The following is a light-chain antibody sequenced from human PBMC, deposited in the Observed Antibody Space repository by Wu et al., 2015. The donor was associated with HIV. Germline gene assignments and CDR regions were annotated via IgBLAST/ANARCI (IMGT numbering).Light chain of an antibody. V-gene: IGKV3-15*01. J-gene: IGKJ1*01. CDR1: QIVRNN. CDR3: QQYNNWPPWT. CDR2: GAS. Sequence: EIVMTQSPATLSVSPGERVTLSCRASQIVRNNLAWYQQKPGQAPRLLIHGASTRATGVPARFSGIGSGTEFTLTISSLQSEDFAVYYCQQYNNWPPWTFGQGTRVEIK.